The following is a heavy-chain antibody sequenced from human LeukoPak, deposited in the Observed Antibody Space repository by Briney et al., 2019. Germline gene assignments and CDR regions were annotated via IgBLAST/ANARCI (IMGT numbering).Heavy chain of an antibody. CDR3: ARASHGWYFDL. CDR1: GGSFSGYY. Sequence: SETLSLTCAVYGGSFSGYYWSWIRQPPGKGLEWIGEINHSGSTNYNPSLKSRVTISVDTSKNQSSLKLSSVTAADTAVYYCARASHGWYFDLWGRGTLVTVSS. CDR2: INHSGST. J-gene: IGHJ2*01. D-gene: IGHD6-6*01. V-gene: IGHV4-34*01.